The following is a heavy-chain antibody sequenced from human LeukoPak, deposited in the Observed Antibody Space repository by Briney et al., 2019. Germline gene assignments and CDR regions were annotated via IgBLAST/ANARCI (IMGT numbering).Heavy chain of an antibody. J-gene: IGHJ4*02. V-gene: IGHV3-7*01. CDR1: GVAFSSYW. Sequence: GGSLRLSCEASGVAFSSYWASWVRQAPGKGLEWVANINQDGNSQNYVDSVRGRFTISKDNAKNSVYLQMNSLRAEDTAVYYCARSLWPEDYWGQGILVTVSS. CDR3: ARSLWPEDY. D-gene: IGHD2-21*01. CDR2: INQDGNSQ.